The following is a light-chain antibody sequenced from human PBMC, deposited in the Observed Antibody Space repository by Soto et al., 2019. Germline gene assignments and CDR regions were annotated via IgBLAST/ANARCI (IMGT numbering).Light chain of an antibody. CDR1: QSVSSN. V-gene: IGKV3-15*01. J-gene: IGKJ4*01. CDR3: QQYYNWPPLT. CDR2: GAS. Sequence: EIVMTQSPATLSVSPGERATLSCRASQSVSSNLAWYQQKPGQAPRLLIYGASTRATGIPARFSGSGSGTEFTLTISSLRSEDFAVYYCQQYYNWPPLTFGGGTKVEIK.